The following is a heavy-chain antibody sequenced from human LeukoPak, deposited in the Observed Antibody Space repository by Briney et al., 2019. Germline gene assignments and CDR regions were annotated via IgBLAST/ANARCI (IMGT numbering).Heavy chain of an antibody. D-gene: IGHD4-17*01. J-gene: IGHJ4*02. CDR3: ARDSYGDFSY. CDR1: NTSIRTYY. Sequence: IPSETLSLTCTVSNTSIRTYYWSWIRQPPGKGLEWIGYIYYTGSTNYNPSLKSRVSISIDTSKNQFSLKLTSVIAADTAVYFCARDSYGDFSYWGQGTLVTVSS. V-gene: IGHV4-59*01. CDR2: IYYTGST.